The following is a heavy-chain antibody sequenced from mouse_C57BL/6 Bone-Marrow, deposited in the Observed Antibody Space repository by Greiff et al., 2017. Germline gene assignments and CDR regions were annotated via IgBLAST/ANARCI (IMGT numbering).Heavy chain of an antibody. CDR1: GFTFSDAW. CDR2: IRNKANNHAT. CDR3: TGRYGSSYWYFDV. J-gene: IGHJ1*03. V-gene: IGHV6-6*01. D-gene: IGHD1-1*01. Sequence: EVKLMESGGGLVQPGGSMKLSCAASGFTFSDAWMDWVRQSPEKGLEWVAEIRNKANNHATYYAESVKGRFTISRDDSKSSVYLQMNSLRAEDTGMYYCTGRYGSSYWYFDVWGTGTTVTVSS.